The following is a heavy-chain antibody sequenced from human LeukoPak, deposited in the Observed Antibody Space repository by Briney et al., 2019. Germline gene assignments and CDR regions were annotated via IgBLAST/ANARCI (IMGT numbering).Heavy chain of an antibody. V-gene: IGHV1-18*01. CDR1: GYTFTSYE. D-gene: IGHD5-18*01. J-gene: IGHJ6*02. CDR3: ARDTYSYGYSHYYYGMDV. Sequence: GASVKVSCKASGYTFTSYEISWVRQAPGQGLEWMGWISAYNGNTNYAQKLQGRVTMTTDTSTSTAYMELRSLRSDDTAVYYCARDTYSYGYSHYYYGMDVWGQGTTVTISS. CDR2: ISAYNGNT.